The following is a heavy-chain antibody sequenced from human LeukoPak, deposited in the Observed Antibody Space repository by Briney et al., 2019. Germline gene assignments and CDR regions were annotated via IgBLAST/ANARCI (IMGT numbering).Heavy chain of an antibody. J-gene: IGHJ4*02. V-gene: IGHV3-33*01. CDR2: IWYDGSNK. Sequence: PGGSLRLSCAASGFTFSSYGMHWVRQAPGKGLEWVAVIWYDGSNKYYADSVKGRFTISRDNSKNTPYLQMNSLRAEDTAVYYCAREYSYGTLDYWGQGTLVTVSS. CDR1: GFTFSSYG. D-gene: IGHD5-18*01. CDR3: AREYSYGTLDY.